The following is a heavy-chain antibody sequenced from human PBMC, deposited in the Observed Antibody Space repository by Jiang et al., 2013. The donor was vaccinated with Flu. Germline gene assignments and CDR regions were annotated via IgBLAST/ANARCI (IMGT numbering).Heavy chain of an antibody. V-gene: IGHV5-51*01. D-gene: IGHD5-24*01. J-gene: IGHJ4*02. CDR1: GNSFLNYW. Sequence: QLVESGAEVKKAGESLKISCEGSGNSFLNYWIGWVRQTPGEGLEWMGIMHPGYSDTRYSPSFQGQVTLSADRSINTAYLQWSRLQASDTAMYYCALAIDGNFYFDYWGQGTLVTVSS. CDR2: MHPGYSDT. CDR3: ALAIDGNFYFDY.